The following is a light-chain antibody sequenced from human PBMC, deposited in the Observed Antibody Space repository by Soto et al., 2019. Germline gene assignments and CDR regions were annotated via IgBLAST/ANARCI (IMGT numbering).Light chain of an antibody. CDR3: QQYYDYPWT. Sequence: DIQLSHSPYTLSASVGDRVIITCLASQSVTTRLAWHQHKPGKAPEVLIYDASNLEPGVPSRFSGSGSGREFTLTISSLQPDDFATYYCQQYYDYPWTFGQGTKV. CDR2: DAS. V-gene: IGKV1-5*01. CDR1: QSVTTR. J-gene: IGKJ1*01.